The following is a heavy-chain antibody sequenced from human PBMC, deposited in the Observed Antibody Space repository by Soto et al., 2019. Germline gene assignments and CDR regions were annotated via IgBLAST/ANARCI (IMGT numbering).Heavy chain of an antibody. CDR3: ARDMTTVTFDAFDI. J-gene: IGHJ3*02. Sequence: GASVKVSCKASGGTFGSYTISWVRQGPGQGLEWMGRIIPILGIANYAQKFQGRVTITADKSASTAYMELSSLRSEDTAVYYCARDMTTVTFDAFDIWGQGTMVTVSS. V-gene: IGHV1-69*04. D-gene: IGHD4-17*01. CDR2: IIPILGIA. CDR1: GGTFGSYT.